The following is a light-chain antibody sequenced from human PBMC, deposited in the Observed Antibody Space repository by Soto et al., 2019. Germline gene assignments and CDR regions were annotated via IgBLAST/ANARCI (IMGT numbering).Light chain of an antibody. CDR1: QNISSY. Sequence: IVLKQSPATLSLYPGNRATLSCRASQNISSYLIWYQQKPGQSPRVLIYGASNRATGIPDRFSGSGSGTDFTLTISGLEPEDSAVYYCQQYGSPPWTFGQGTKVDIK. CDR2: GAS. CDR3: QQYGSPPWT. J-gene: IGKJ1*01. V-gene: IGKV3-20*01.